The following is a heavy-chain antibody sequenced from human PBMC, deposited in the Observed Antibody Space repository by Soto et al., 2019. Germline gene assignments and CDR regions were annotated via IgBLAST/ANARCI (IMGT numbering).Heavy chain of an antibody. D-gene: IGHD2-21*01. Sequence: QVQLQESGPGLVKPSQTLSLTCTVSGGSISSGGYYWSWIRQHPGKGLEWIGYIHYSGSTYYNPSLKSRVTISVDTSKNQFSLKLSSVTAADTAVYYCARLCPLPYYFDYWGQGTLVTVSS. CDR1: GGSISSGGYY. CDR3: ARLCPLPYYFDY. J-gene: IGHJ4*02. CDR2: IHYSGST. V-gene: IGHV4-31*03.